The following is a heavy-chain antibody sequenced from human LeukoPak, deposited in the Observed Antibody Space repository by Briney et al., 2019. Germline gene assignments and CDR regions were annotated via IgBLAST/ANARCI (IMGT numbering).Heavy chain of an antibody. CDR2: ISGPGRTT. CDR3: ATTYCSGASCAKRDFDY. V-gene: IGHV3-23*01. J-gene: IGHJ4*02. D-gene: IGHD2-15*01. Sequence: GGSLRLPCAASGFTFSSYGTTWVRQAPGKGLEWVSAISGPGRTTYYADSVMGRFTISRDNSKNTLYLQMNSLRAEDTAVYYCATTYCSGASCAKRDFDYWGQGTLVTVSS. CDR1: GFTFSSYG.